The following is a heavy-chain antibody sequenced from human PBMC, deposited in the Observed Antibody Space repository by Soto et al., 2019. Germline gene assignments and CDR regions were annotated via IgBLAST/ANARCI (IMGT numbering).Heavy chain of an antibody. V-gene: IGHV4-34*01. CDR2: INHSGST. CDR3: ARKLVRFLNWFDP. J-gene: IGHJ5*02. CDR1: GGSFSGYY. Sequence: SETLSLTCAVYGGSFSGYYWSLIRQPPGKGLEWIGEINHSGSTNYNPSLKSRVTILVDTSKNQFSLKLSSVTAADTAVYYCARKLVRFLNWFDPWGQGTLVTVSS. D-gene: IGHD6-13*01.